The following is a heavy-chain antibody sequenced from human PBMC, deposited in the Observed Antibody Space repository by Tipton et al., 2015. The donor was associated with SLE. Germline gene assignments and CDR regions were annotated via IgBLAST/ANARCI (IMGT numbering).Heavy chain of an antibody. Sequence: TLSLTCTVSGGSISSGGHYWSWIRQHPGKGLEWIGYIYYSGSTDPNPYLKSRLIMSVDRSKNQFSLKLNYVTAADTAVYYCVRGSTIFDFWGQGTLVTVSS. D-gene: IGHD5-24*01. CDR2: IYYSGST. CDR1: GGSISSGGHY. J-gene: IGHJ4*02. CDR3: VRGSTIFDF. V-gene: IGHV4-31*03.